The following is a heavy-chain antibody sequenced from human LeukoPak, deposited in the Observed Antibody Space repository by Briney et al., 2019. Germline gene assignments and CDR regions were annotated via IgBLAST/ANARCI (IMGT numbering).Heavy chain of an antibody. Sequence: SETLSLTCTVSGGSISSGGYYWSWIRQHPGKGLEWIGYICYSGSTYSNPSPKSRVTISVDTSKNQFSLNLSSVTAADTAVYYCARYCSSTNCYKGGFDPWGQGTLVTVSS. D-gene: IGHD2-2*02. CDR3: ARYCSSTNCYKGGFDP. V-gene: IGHV4-31*03. J-gene: IGHJ5*02. CDR2: ICYSGST. CDR1: GGSISSGGYY.